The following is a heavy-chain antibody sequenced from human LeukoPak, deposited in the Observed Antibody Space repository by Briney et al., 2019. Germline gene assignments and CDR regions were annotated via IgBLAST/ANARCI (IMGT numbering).Heavy chain of an antibody. D-gene: IGHD3-16*02. Sequence: PGKSLTLSCVVSGFNFDNFAMHWVRQPLGKGLEWVAVISHDGRTKYYADSMKGRITISRDNSKNTLYLQMNSLRAEDTAVYYCARDSILRLGELSSPDYWGQGTLVTVSS. CDR3: ARDSILRLGELSSPDY. CDR2: ISHDGRTK. V-gene: IGHV3-30*04. J-gene: IGHJ4*02. CDR1: GFNFDNFA.